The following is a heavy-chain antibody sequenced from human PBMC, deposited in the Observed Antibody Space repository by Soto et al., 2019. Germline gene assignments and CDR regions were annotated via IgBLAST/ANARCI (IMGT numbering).Heavy chain of an antibody. CDR2: INPNSGGT. D-gene: IGHD6-19*01. CDR3: ARGEGIAVAGTSDYFDY. V-gene: IGHV1-2*04. J-gene: IGHJ4*02. CDR1: GYTFTGYY. Sequence: ASVKVSCKASGYTFTGYYMHWVRQAPGQGLEWMGWINPNSGGTNYAQKFQGWVTMTRDTSISTAYMELSRLRSDDTAVYYCARGEGIAVAGTSDYFDYWGQGTLVTVSS.